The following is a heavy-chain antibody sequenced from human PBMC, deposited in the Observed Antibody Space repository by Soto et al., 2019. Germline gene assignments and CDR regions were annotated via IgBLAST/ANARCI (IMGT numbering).Heavy chain of an antibody. Sequence: QVQLVESGGGVVQPGRSLRLSWAASGFTFSSYAMHWVRQAPGKGLEWEAVISYDGSNKYYADSVKGRFTISRDNSKNTLYLQMNSLRAEDTAVYYCARDASAYYDFWSGYYTSLDYWGQGTLVTVSS. D-gene: IGHD3-3*01. J-gene: IGHJ4*02. V-gene: IGHV3-30-3*01. CDR3: ARDASAYYDFWSGYYTSLDY. CDR1: GFTFSSYA. CDR2: ISYDGSNK.